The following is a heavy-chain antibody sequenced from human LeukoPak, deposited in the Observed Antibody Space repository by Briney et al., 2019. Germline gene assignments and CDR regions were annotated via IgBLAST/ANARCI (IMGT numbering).Heavy chain of an antibody. CDR2: IRFDGSNT. D-gene: IGHD2-2*01. CDR1: GFSFSSFG. CDR3: AKDQKSVAYCSSTSCSGFDY. V-gene: IGHV3-30*02. J-gene: IGHJ4*02. Sequence: PGGSLRLSCAASGFSFSSFGMHWVRQAPGKGLEWVALIRFDGSNTYYADSVKGRFTISRDNSKNTLYLQMNSLRVEDTAVYYCAKDQKSVAYCSSTSCSGFDYWGQGTLVTVSS.